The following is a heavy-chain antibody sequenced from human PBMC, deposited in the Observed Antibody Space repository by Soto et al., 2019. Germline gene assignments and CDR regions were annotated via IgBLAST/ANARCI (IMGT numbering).Heavy chain of an antibody. J-gene: IGHJ4*02. CDR2: ISGSAGST. CDR3: AKGHGDYVWHYFDY. CDR1: GFTLSSYA. Sequence: EVQLLESGGGLVQPGGSLRLSCAASGFTLSSYAMSWVRQAPGKGLEWVSSISGSAGSTYYADSVKGRFTISRDNSKNTLYVQMNSLRAEDAPVHYCAKGHGDYVWHYFDYWGQGPLVTVSS. V-gene: IGHV3-23*01. D-gene: IGHD4-17*01.